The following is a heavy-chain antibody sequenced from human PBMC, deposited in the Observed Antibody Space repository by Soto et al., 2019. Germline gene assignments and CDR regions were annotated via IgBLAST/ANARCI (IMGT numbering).Heavy chain of an antibody. V-gene: IGHV1-69*01. D-gene: IGHD5-12*01. CDR3: AINEGTDGYKFAY. CDR2: IIPLFGTA. CDR1: GGTFSTYD. J-gene: IGHJ4*02. Sequence: QVQLVQSGAEVKKPGPSVKVSCKASGGTFSTYDICWVRQAPGQGLEWMGGIIPLFGTANYAQKFQGRVTIIADESTRTAYMELRRLRSEDTAVYYCAINEGTDGYKFAYWGQGTLVTVSS.